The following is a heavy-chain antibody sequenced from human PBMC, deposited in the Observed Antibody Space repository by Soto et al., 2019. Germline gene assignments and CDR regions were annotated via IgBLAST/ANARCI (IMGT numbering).Heavy chain of an antibody. CDR3: ARARGGDSGDYASLFDR. V-gene: IGHV4-30-4*01. J-gene: IGHJ5*02. CDR2: IHDSGNT. D-gene: IGHD4-17*01. Sequence: PSETLSLTCTVFGGSVSIGDYLWSWIRQRPGKGLEWIWYIHDSGNTYYNPSLKSRVTISLDTSKNQFSLKVTSMTAADTAVYFCARARGGDSGDYASLFDRWGQGNLVTVSS. CDR1: GGSVSIGDYL.